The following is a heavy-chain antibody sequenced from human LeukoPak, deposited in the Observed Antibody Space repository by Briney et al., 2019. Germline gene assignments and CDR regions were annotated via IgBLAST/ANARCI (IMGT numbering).Heavy chain of an antibody. V-gene: IGHV4-4*02. CDR3: VREFADDAFDI. D-gene: IGHD2-21*01. CDR2: IYHSGST. CDR1: GGSISSSNW. Sequence: SETLSLTCAVSGGSISSSNWWSWVRQPPGKGLEWIGEIYHSGSTNYNPSLKSRVTISVDKSKNQLSLKLDSVTAADTAVYYCVREFADDAFDIWGQGTVVTVSS. J-gene: IGHJ3*02.